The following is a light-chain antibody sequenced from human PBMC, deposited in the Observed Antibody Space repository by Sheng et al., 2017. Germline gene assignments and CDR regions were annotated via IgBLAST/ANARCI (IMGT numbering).Light chain of an antibody. J-gene: IGLJ2*01. CDR1: TIGDKT. CDR2: DDN. Sequence: SSVVTQPPSVSVAPGKTANITCGDKTIGDKTVHWYRQAPGQAPVLVMYDDNDRPSGIPDRFSGSNSGNTATLTISRVESGDEADYYCQVWDISDEHWVFGGGTRLTVL. CDR3: QVWDISDEHWV. V-gene: IGLV3-21*03.